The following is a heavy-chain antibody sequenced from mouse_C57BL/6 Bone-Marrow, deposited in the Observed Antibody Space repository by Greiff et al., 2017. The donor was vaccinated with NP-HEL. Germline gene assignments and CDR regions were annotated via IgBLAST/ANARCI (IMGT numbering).Heavy chain of an antibody. V-gene: IGHV1-64*01. CDR3: ARSTTVVAPCAMDY. CDR1: GYTFTSYW. J-gene: IGHJ4*01. D-gene: IGHD1-1*01. Sequence: VQLQQPGAELVKPGASVKLSCKASGYTFTSYWMHWVKQRPGQGLEWIGMIHPNSGSTNYNEKFKSKATLTVDKSSSTAYMQLSSLTSEDSAVYYCARSTTVVAPCAMDYWGQGTSGTVSS. CDR2: IHPNSGST.